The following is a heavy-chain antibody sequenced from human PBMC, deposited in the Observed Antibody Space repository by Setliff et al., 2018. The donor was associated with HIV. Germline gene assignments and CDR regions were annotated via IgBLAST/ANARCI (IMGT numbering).Heavy chain of an antibody. CDR3: VSGGAYFDFLLPPFDY. J-gene: IGHJ4*02. CDR1: GFTLSDYW. Sequence: GESLTISCAASGFTLSDYWMTWVRQAPGKGLEWVANIKQDGSKTFYVDSVKGRFIISRDNTKNSLYLQMNSLRVEDTAMYYCVSGGAYFDFLLPPFDYWGQGTLVTVSS. D-gene: IGHD3-9*01. V-gene: IGHV3-7*01. CDR2: IKQDGSKT.